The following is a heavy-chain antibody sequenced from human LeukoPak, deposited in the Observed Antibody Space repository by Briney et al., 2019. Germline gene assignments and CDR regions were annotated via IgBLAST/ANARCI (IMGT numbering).Heavy chain of an antibody. J-gene: IGHJ5*02. D-gene: IGHD4-17*01. Sequence: PSETLSLTCTVSGGSISSSSYYWGWIRQPPGKGLEWIGSIYYSGSTYYNPSLKSRVTISVDTSKNQFSLKLSSVTAADTAVYYCARDDPEIDYGDYVVWFDPWGQGTLVTVSS. CDR2: IYYSGST. CDR1: GGSISSSSYY. CDR3: ARDDPEIDYGDYVVWFDP. V-gene: IGHV4-39*07.